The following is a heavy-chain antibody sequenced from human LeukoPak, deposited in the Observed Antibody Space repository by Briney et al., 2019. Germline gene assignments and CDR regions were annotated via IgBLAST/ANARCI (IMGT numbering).Heavy chain of an antibody. D-gene: IGHD2-2*01. J-gene: IGHJ6*02. Sequence: SETLSLTCTVSGDSVSGISFYWSWIRQPPGKGLQYIGYIQYSGSTNYNPSLKSRVTISVDTSKNQFSLKLSSVTAADTAVYYCARDRRSIVVVPAANAAKGYYYYGMDVWGQGTTVTVSS. CDR1: GDSVSGISFY. CDR2: IQYSGST. V-gene: IGHV4-61*01. CDR3: ARDRRSIVVVPAANAAKGYYYYGMDV.